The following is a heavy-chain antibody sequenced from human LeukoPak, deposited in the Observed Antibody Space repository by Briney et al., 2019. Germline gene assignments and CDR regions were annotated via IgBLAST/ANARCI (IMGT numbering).Heavy chain of an antibody. Sequence: SETLSLTCTVSGGSISSYYWSWIRQPPGKGLEWIGYIYYSGSTNYNPSLKSRVTISVDTSKNQFSLKLSSVTAADTAVYYCARSWGGLRDDAFDIWGQGTMVTVSS. D-gene: IGHD4-17*01. CDR1: GGSISSYY. J-gene: IGHJ3*02. CDR3: ARSWGGLRDDAFDI. V-gene: IGHV4-59*01. CDR2: IYYSGST.